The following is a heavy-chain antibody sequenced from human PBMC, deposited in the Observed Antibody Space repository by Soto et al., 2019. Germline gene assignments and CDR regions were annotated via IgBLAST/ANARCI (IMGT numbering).Heavy chain of an antibody. CDR2: TNHSGST. D-gene: IGHD3-22*01. J-gene: IGHJ4*02. CDR3: AVADYDSSGSDY. V-gene: IGHV4-34*01. CDR1: GGSFSGYY. Sequence: QVQLQQWGAGLLKPSETLSLTCAVYGGSFSGYYWSWIRQPPGKGLEWIGKTNHSGSTNYNPSLKRRVTISVDTSKHQFSLKLSSVTAADTAVYYCAVADYDSSGSDYWGQGTLVTVSS.